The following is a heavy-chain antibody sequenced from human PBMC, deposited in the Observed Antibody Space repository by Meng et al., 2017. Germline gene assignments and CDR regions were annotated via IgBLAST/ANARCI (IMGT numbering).Heavy chain of an antibody. CDR1: GFTFSSYG. D-gene: IGHD2-21*02. CDR3: ARGPVVTARNAFDI. Sequence: LSLTCAASGFTFSSYGMHWVRQAPGKGLEWVAVIWYDGSNKYYADSVKGRFTISRDNSKNTLYLQMNSLRAEDTAVYYCARGPVVTARNAFDIWGQGTMVTVSS. CDR2: IWYDGSNK. V-gene: IGHV3-33*01. J-gene: IGHJ3*02.